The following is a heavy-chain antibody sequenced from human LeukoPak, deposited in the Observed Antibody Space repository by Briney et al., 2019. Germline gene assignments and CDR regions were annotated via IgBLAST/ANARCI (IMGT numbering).Heavy chain of an antibody. D-gene: IGHD6-13*01. J-gene: IGHJ6*03. CDR3: ARDLGILQRNMDV. V-gene: IGHV3-11*01. CDR2: VSSSGSTI. Sequence: GGSLRLSCAASGFAFSDYYMSWIRQAPGKGLEWVSYVSSSGSTINYADSVKGRFTISRDNAKNSLYLQMNSLRAEDTAVYYCARDLGILQRNMDVWGKGTTVTISS. CDR1: GFAFSDYY.